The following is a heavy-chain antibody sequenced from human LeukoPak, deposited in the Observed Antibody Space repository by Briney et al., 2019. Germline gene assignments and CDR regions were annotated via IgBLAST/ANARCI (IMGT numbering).Heavy chain of an antibody. D-gene: IGHD1-1*01. CDR2: MSLDGSSI. J-gene: IGHJ4*02. CDR3: ARDRGKLRYLDL. CDR1: GFAFNTQA. V-gene: IGHV3-30*15. Sequence: GRSLRLSCVASGFAFNTQAMHWVSQAPGKGLEWLAVMSLDGSSIYYADSVKGRFTISRDNSKNTLYLQMSSLRVEDTAVYYCARDRGKLRYLDLWGQGAPLTVSS.